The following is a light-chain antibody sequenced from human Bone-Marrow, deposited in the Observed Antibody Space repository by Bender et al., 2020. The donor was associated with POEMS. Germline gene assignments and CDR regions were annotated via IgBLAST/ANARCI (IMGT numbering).Light chain of an antibody. V-gene: IGLV2-14*03. Sequence: QSALTQDASVSGSPGQSITISCTGTSSDVGGYKSVSWYQQHPGKAPKLIIYDVSNRPSGISNRFSGSKSGNTASLTISGLQAEDEADYYCSSYTSSSTLDVFGGGTKLTVL. J-gene: IGLJ2*01. CDR2: DVS. CDR3: SSYTSSSTLDV. CDR1: SSDVGGYKS.